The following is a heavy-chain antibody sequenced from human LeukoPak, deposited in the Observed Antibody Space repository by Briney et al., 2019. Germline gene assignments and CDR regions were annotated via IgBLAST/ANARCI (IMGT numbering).Heavy chain of an antibody. J-gene: IGHJ5*02. CDR2: INHSGST. D-gene: IGHD6-13*01. Sequence: SETLSLTCAVYGGSFSGYYWSWIRQPPGKGLEWIGEINHSGSTNYNPSLENRVTMSVDTSKKQFSLKLRSVTAADTAVYYCASGGRISAANWFDPWGQGTLVTVSS. V-gene: IGHV4-34*01. CDR3: ASGGRISAANWFDP. CDR1: GGSFSGYY.